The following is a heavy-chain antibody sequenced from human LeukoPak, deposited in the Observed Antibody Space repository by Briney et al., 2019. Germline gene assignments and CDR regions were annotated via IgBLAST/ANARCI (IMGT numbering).Heavy chain of an antibody. J-gene: IGHJ4*02. Sequence: GGSLRLSCAASGFTFSQYCMSWVRQAPGKGLEWVANIKQDGSEKNYVDPVKGRFTISRDNAKNSLYLQMNILRAEDTAVYYCARYVYASGSYDYWGQGTLVTVAS. CDR1: GFTFSQYC. CDR2: IKQDGSEK. V-gene: IGHV3-7*02. D-gene: IGHD3-10*01. CDR3: ARYVYASGSYDY.